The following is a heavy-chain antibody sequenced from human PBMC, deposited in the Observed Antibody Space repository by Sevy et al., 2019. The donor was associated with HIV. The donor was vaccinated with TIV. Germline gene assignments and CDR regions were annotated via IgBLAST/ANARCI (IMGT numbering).Heavy chain of an antibody. D-gene: IGHD3-22*01. Sequence: GGSLRLSCTASGFPFSSYNMNWVRQAPGKGLEWVSSISYSDFYRYYADSVRGRFTIARDNAKNSLSLQMSSLRAEDTAVYYGARDEGSSGFDAFDIWGQGTMVTVSS. J-gene: IGHJ3*02. V-gene: IGHV3-21*01. CDR1: GFPFSSYN. CDR2: ISYSDFYR. CDR3: ARDEGSSGFDAFDI.